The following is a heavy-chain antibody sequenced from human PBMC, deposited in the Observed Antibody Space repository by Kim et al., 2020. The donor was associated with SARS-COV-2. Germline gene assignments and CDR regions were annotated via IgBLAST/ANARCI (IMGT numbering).Heavy chain of an antibody. V-gene: IGHV1-2*02. CDR3: ARLDSSGWYRGGFDP. D-gene: IGHD6-19*01. Sequence: QKFQGRVTMTRDTASSTAYMELSRLRSDDTAVYYCARLDSSGWYRGGFDPWGQGTLVTVSS. J-gene: IGHJ5*02.